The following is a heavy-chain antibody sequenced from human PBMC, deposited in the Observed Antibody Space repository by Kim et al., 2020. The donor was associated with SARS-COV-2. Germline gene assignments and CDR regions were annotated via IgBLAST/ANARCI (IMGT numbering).Heavy chain of an antibody. D-gene: IGHD5-18*01. Sequence: YADSVKGRFTVSRDNAKNSLYLQMSSLGVEDMAVYYCARGMRGFSYGKIDYWGQGILVIVSS. J-gene: IGHJ4*02. V-gene: IGHV3-21*01. CDR3: ARGMRGFSYGKIDY.